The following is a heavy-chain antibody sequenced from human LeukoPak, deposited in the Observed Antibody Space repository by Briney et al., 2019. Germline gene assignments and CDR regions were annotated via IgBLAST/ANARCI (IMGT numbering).Heavy chain of an antibody. CDR1: GFTFSSYW. V-gene: IGHV3-7*01. CDR3: ARDQTYYDFWSGYRYYYYMDV. CDR2: IKQDGSEK. J-gene: IGHJ6*03. Sequence: GGSLRLSCAASGFTFSSYWMSWVRQAPGKGLEWVANIKQDGSEKYYVDSVKGRFTISRDNAKNSLYQQMNSLRAEDAAVYYCARDQTYYDFWSGYRYYYYMDVWGKGTTVTVSS. D-gene: IGHD3-3*01.